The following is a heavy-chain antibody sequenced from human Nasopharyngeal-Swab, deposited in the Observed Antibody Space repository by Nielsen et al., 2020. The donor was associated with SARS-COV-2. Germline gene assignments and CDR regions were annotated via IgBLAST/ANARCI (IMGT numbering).Heavy chain of an antibody. CDR3: ARERRIVATILSDYYYGMDV. CDR2: INPNSGGT. J-gene: IGHJ6*02. D-gene: IGHD5-12*01. Sequence: ASVKVSCKASGYTFTGYYMHWVRQAPGQGLEWMGGINPNSGGTNYAQKFQGWVTMTRDTSISTAYMELSRLRSDDTAVYYCARERRIVATILSDYYYGMDVWGQGTTVTVSS. CDR1: GYTFTGYY. V-gene: IGHV1-2*04.